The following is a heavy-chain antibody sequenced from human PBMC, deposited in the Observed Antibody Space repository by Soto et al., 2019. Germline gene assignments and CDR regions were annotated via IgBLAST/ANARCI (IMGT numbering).Heavy chain of an antibody. Sequence: QVQLVQSGAEVKKPGSSVKVSCKASGGTFSSYAISWVRQAPGQGLEWMGGIIPIFGTADYAQKFQGRVTLPADESTSTAYMALSSLRSEETAVYYCASIRANTYYYGMDVWGQGTTVTVSS. V-gene: IGHV1-69*12. J-gene: IGHJ6*02. D-gene: IGHD3-10*01. CDR3: ASIRANTYYYGMDV. CDR2: IIPIFGTA. CDR1: GGTFSSYA.